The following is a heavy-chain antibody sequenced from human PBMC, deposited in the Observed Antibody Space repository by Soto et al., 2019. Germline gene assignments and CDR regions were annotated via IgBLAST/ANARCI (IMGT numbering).Heavy chain of an antibody. V-gene: IGHV5-51*03. D-gene: IGHD3-22*01. CDR3: ARRREFGNYYDRSGYAYGMDV. Sequence: EVQLVQSGAEVKKPGESLKISCQGSGYSFTNYWIGWVRQMPGKGLEWMGIIYPGDSDTRYSPSFQGQVTISADKSISTPYLQWSSLKASDTAMYYCARRREFGNYYDRSGYAYGMDVWGQGTTVTVSS. CDR1: GYSFTNYW. J-gene: IGHJ6*02. CDR2: IYPGDSDT.